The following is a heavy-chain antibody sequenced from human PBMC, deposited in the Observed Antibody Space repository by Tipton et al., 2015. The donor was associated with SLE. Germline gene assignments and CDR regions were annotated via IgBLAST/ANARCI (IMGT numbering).Heavy chain of an antibody. Sequence: TLSLTCPVSGDSISISTYSWGWIRQPPGKGLEWIGSMFYSGSTYYNSSLKSRVTISVDTSKNQFSLRLDSLTAADTAIYYCVRSSGYYIDFWGQGTLVTVSS. CDR3: VRSSGYYIDF. D-gene: IGHD3-3*01. V-gene: IGHV4-39*01. J-gene: IGHJ4*02. CDR1: GDSISISTYS. CDR2: MFYSGST.